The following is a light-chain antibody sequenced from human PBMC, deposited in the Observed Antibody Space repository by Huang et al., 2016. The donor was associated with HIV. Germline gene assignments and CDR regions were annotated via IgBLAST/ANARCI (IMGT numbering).Light chain of an antibody. J-gene: IGKJ1*01. CDR2: GAS. CDR3: HQYNDWPPWT. V-gene: IGKV3-15*01. Sequence: EIVMTQSPATLSVSPGERAILLCRASQNIDTNVAWYQQKPGQAPRLLIFGASTRATGISARFTGGGSETEFTLTINSVQSEDVAMYYCHQYNDWPPWTFGQGTRVEF. CDR1: QNIDTN.